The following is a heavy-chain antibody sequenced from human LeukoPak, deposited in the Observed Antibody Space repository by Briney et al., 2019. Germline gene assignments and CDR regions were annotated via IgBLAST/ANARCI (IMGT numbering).Heavy chain of an antibody. CDR2: IKSQALGGTT. CDR1: GFTFSNAW. D-gene: IGHD5-12*01. Sequence: NSGGSLRLSCVASGFTFSNAWLSWVRQAPGKGLEWVGRIKSQALGGTTEYAAPVKGRFTISRDDSKNMVDLQMTSLKAEDTAMYYCTTTYIVASTRNFGDYWGQGTLVIVSS. J-gene: IGHJ4*02. CDR3: TTTYIVASTRNFGDY. V-gene: IGHV3-15*01.